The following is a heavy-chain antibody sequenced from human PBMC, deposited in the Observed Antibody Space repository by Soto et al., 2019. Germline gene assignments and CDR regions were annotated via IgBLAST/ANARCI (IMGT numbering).Heavy chain of an antibody. CDR3: ARIPRYSSSWRYYYYYGMDV. CDR2: IYYSGST. V-gene: IGHV4-61*01. J-gene: IGHJ6*02. D-gene: IGHD6-13*01. CDR1: GGSVSSGSYY. Sequence: QVQLQESGPGLVKPSETLSLTCTVSGGSVSSGSYYWSWIRQPPGKGLEWIGYIYYSGSTNYNPSLKSRVTISVDTSKNQFSLKLSSVTAADTAVHYCARIPRYSSSWRYYYYYGMDVWGQGTTVTVSS.